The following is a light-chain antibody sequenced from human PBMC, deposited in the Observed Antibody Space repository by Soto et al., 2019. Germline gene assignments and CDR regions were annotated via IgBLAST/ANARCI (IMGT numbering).Light chain of an antibody. Sequence: DMQMTQSPSSLSASLGDGVTVXXRASQSISSYLNWYQQKPGKAPKLXMYAASSLQSGVPTRFGGSGSGTDFTLTISSLQPEDFATYYCQQSYSTPLTFGGGTKVEIK. CDR1: QSISSY. J-gene: IGKJ4*01. V-gene: IGKV1-39*01. CDR2: AAS. CDR3: QQSYSTPLT.